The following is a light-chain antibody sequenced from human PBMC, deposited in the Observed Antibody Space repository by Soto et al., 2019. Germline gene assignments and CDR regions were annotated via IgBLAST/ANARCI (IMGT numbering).Light chain of an antibody. CDR3: SSYTSSSTQV. Sequence: QSVLTQPASVSGSPGQSITISCTGTSSDVGAYDYVSWYQQHPDKAPKLMIYEVSNRPSGVSNRFSGSKSVNTATLTISGLQAEYEADYYCSSYTSSSTQVFGTGTKLTVL. CDR2: EVS. J-gene: IGLJ1*01. V-gene: IGLV2-14*03. CDR1: SSDVGAYDY.